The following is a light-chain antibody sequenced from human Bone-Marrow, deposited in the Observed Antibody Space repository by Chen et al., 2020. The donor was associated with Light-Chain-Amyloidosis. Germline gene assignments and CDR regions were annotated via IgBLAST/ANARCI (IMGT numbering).Light chain of an antibody. CDR2: EVT. J-gene: IGLJ1*01. CDR1: SSDVGGDNH. CDR3: SSYTITNTLV. Sequence: QSALTQPASVSGSPGQSITISCTGTSSDVGGDNHVSWYQQHPDKAPKLVIYEVTNRPSWVPDRFSGSKSYNTASLTISGLQTEDEADYCCSSYTITNTLVFGSGTRVTVL. V-gene: IGLV2-14*01.